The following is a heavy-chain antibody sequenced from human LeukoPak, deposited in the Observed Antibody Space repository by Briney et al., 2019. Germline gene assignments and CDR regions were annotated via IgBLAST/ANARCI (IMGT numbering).Heavy chain of an antibody. J-gene: IGHJ5*02. V-gene: IGHV4-61*02. CDR2: IGTSGST. CDR1: GGSINSGSYY. Sequence: SQTLSLTCTVSGGSINSGSYYWTSIRQPAGKGLERIGRIGTSGSTTYNPSLKSRVTISVDTSKNQFSLKVRSVTAADTAVYYCAREVSRYFDCTKGWFDPWGQGTLVTVSS. D-gene: IGHD3-9*01. CDR3: AREVSRYFDCTKGWFDP.